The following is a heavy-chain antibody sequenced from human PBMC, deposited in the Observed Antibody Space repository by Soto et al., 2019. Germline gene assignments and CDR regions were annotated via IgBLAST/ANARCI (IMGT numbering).Heavy chain of an antibody. Sequence: GVTLILSCAASGFTFRNAWMIWVRQAPGQGLEWVGRIKSEIDGGTTDYAMSVKGRFTISRDDSKNTLFLQMNSLKPEDTALYYCTTEGNENSCYSVGYFAYCGQRYLAIVFS. D-gene: IGHD2-15*01. V-gene: IGHV3-15*01. CDR1: GFTFRNAW. CDR3: TTEGNENSCYSVGYFAY. J-gene: IGHJ4*02. CDR2: IKSEIDGGTT.